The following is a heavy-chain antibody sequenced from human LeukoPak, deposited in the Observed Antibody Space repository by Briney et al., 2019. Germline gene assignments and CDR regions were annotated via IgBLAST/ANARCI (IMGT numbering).Heavy chain of an antibody. Sequence: PGRSLRLSCAASGFTFSSYAMHWVRRAPGKGLEWVAVISYDGSNKYYADSVKGRFTISRDNSKNTLYLQMNSLRAEDTAVHYCARTYYDFWSGYSDYYFDYWGQGTLVTVSS. V-gene: IGHV3-30-3*01. CDR2: ISYDGSNK. D-gene: IGHD3-3*01. CDR3: ARTYYDFWSGYSDYYFDY. J-gene: IGHJ4*02. CDR1: GFTFSSYA.